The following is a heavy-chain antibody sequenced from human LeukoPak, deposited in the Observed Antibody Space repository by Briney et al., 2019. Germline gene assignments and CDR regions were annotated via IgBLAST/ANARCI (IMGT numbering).Heavy chain of an antibody. V-gene: IGHV3-21*01. D-gene: IGHD3-3*01. Sequence: GGSLRLSCAASGFTFSSYSMNWVRQAPGKGLEWVSSISSSSSYIYYADSVKGRFTISRDNAKNSLYLQMNSLRAEDTAVYYCARDPSPLRFLEWYAWFDYWGQGTLVTVSS. J-gene: IGHJ4*02. CDR2: ISSSSSYI. CDR3: ARDPSPLRFLEWYAWFDY. CDR1: GFTFSSYS.